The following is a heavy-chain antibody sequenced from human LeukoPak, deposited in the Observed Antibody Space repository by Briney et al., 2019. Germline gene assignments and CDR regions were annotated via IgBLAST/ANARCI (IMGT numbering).Heavy chain of an antibody. CDR2: ISYDGSNK. CDR1: GFTFSNFA. Sequence: GGSLRLSCVASGFTFSNFAMNWVRQAPGKGLEWVAVISYDGSNKYYADSVKGRFTISRDNSKNTLYLQMNSLRAEDTAVYYCARDRRPLMHGVCYSYWGQGTLVTVSS. D-gene: IGHD2-8*01. J-gene: IGHJ4*02. V-gene: IGHV3-30-3*01. CDR3: ARDRRPLMHGVCYSY.